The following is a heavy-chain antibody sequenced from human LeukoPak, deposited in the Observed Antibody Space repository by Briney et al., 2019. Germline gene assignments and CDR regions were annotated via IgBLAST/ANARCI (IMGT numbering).Heavy chain of an antibody. D-gene: IGHD5-24*01. V-gene: IGHV3-30*02. CDR2: IWYDGSNK. CDR1: GFTFSSYV. J-gene: IGHJ4*02. Sequence: GGSLRLSCAASGFTFSSYVMHWVRQAPGKGLEWVAFIWYDGSNKYYADSVKGRFTISRDNSKNTLYLQMNSLRAEDTAVYYCAKDDRWLQFCCWGQGTLVTVSA. CDR3: AKDDRWLQFCC.